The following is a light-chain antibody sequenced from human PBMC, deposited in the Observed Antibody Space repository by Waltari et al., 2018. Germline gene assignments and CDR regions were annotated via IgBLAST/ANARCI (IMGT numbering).Light chain of an antibody. CDR1: SSAVGGYDY. J-gene: IGLJ2*01. CDR3: CSFAGNYTLL. CDR2: DVD. Sequence: QSALTQPRSVSGSPGQSVTLPCPGTSSAVGGYDYVSWYQQHPGKAPKLIISDVDKRPSGVSDRFSGSKSGNTASLTISGLQIDDEATYYCCSFAGNYTLLFGGGTNLTVL. V-gene: IGLV2-11*01.